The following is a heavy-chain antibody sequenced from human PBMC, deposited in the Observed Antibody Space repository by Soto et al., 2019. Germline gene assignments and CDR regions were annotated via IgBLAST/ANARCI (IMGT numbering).Heavy chain of an antibody. CDR1: GFTFADYA. CDR2: ITWDGTAV. V-gene: IGHV3-9*01. D-gene: IGHD6-25*01. CDR3: VKGRTRPAAGPKYFQN. Sequence: EVQLVESGGGLVQPGRSLRLSCAASGFTFADYAMLWVRQAPGKGLEWVSAITWDGTAVNYADSVRGRFTISRDNAKNSLYLQMSSLRAEDTALYYYVKGRTRPAAGPKYFQNWGQGTLVTVSS. J-gene: IGHJ1*01.